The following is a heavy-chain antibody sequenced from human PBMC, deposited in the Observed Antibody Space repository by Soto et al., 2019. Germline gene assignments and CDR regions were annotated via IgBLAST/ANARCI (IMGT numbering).Heavy chain of an antibody. D-gene: IGHD3-3*01. CDR1: GGSFSGYY. CDR3: ARSPVDFWSGYYRSGLSDY. V-gene: IGHV4-34*01. Sequence: SETLSLTCAVYGGSFSGYYWSWIRQPPGKGLEWIGEINHSGSTNYNPSLKSRVTISVDTSKNQFSLKLSSVTAADTAVYYCARSPVDFWSGYYRSGLSDYWGQGTLVTVSS. J-gene: IGHJ4*02. CDR2: INHSGST.